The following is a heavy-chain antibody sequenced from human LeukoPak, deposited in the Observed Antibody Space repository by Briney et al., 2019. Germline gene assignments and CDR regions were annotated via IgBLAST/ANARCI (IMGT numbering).Heavy chain of an antibody. V-gene: IGHV1-69*04. CDR2: IIPILGIA. CDR3: ARDRIAVAGYHFDY. CDR1: GGTFSSYA. J-gene: IGHJ4*01. Sequence: GASVKVSCKASGGTFSSYAISWVRQAPGQGLEWMGRIIPILGIANYAQKFQGRVTITADKSTSTAYMELSSLRSEDTAVYYCARDRIAVAGYHFDYWGQEPWSPSPQ. D-gene: IGHD6-19*01.